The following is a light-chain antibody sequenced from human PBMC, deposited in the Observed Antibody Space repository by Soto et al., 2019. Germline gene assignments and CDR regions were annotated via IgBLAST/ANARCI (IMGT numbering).Light chain of an antibody. Sequence: EMVMTQSPATLSVSPGERVTLSCRASESVPRNLAWYQQKPGQVPSLLIYYASTRATGVPDRFTGSGSGTEFTLTISSLQSEDFGVYHCQHYSNWPPTFGPGTKVEIK. CDR3: QHYSNWPPT. V-gene: IGKV3-15*01. CDR2: YAS. J-gene: IGKJ3*01. CDR1: ESVPRN.